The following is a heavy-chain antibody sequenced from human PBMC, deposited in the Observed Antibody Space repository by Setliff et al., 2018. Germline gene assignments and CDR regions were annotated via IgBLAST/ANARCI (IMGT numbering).Heavy chain of an antibody. V-gene: IGHV3-30*10. CDR3: ARAPANTCLSASSGPSNFDY. CDR1: GFTLSSYG. D-gene: IGHD3-16*01. CDR2: VSHEGSTK. J-gene: IGHJ4*02. Sequence: GGSLRLSCAASGFTLSSYGMHWVRQAPGKGLEWVAVVSHEGSTKDYIDSVKGRFAISRDNSKNTLYLQMNGLTAADKAMYYCARAPANTCLSASSGPSNFDYWGQGNMVTVSS.